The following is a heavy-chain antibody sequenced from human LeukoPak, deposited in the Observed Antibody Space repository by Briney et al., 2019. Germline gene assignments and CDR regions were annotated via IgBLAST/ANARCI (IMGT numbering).Heavy chain of an antibody. V-gene: IGHV3-23*01. D-gene: IGHD6-13*01. CDR1: GFDFNNYA. J-gene: IGHJ5*02. CDR3: AKAIGQEVPAGSRWYDP. CDR2: ISDGGGAT. Sequence: PGKSLRLPCAASGFDFNNYAMTWVRQAPGKGLEWVSTISDGGGATYYADSVKGRFTISKDSSTQTLYLQMNNLRAEDTALYYCAKAIGQEVPAGSRWYDPWGQGTLVTVSS.